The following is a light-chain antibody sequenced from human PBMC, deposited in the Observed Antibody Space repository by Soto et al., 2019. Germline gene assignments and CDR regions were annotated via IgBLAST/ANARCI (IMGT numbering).Light chain of an antibody. CDR2: GAS. Sequence: EIVLTQSPGTLSLSPGEGATLSCRASQSVSSSSLTWYQQKRGQAPRLLIYGASTRATGIPDRFSGSGSGTDFTLTISRLEPEGCAVYYCNQYHSSFTFGGGTKVEIK. CDR1: QSVSSSS. V-gene: IGKV3-20*01. CDR3: NQYHSSFT. J-gene: IGKJ4*01.